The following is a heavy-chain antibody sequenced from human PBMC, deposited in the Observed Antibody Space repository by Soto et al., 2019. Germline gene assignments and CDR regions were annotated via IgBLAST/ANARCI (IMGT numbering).Heavy chain of an antibody. V-gene: IGHV1-18*01. CDR2: ISAYNGNT. CDR1: GYTFTSYG. D-gene: IGHD6-19*01. Sequence: QVQLVQSGAEVKKPGASVKVSCKASGYTFTSYGISWVRQAPGQGLEWMGWISAYNGNTNYAQKLQGRVTMTTDPYTSTAYMELRSLRSDDTAVYYCARDNRVAVAGDAFDIWGQGTMVTVSS. J-gene: IGHJ3*02. CDR3: ARDNRVAVAGDAFDI.